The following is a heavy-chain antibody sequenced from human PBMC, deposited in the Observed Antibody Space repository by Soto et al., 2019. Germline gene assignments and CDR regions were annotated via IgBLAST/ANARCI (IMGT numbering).Heavy chain of an antibody. Sequence: ETLSLTCTVSGGSIYRSGYYWGWIRQPPGRGLEWIGNIDYNGVTYSNPSLKSRVTISRDTSKNQFSLKLTSVTAADTALYYCARHGSHWGQGTLVTVSS. CDR1: GGSIYRSGYY. CDR2: IDYNGVT. V-gene: IGHV4-39*01. J-gene: IGHJ4*02. CDR3: ARHGSH.